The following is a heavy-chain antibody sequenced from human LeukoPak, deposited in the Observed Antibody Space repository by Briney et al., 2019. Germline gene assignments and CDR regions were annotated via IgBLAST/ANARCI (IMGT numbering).Heavy chain of an antibody. CDR2: ISGSGGST. CDR3: ARAATGWSSWFDP. D-gene: IGHD2-15*01. CDR1: GFTVSSYA. V-gene: IGHV3-23*01. J-gene: IGHJ5*02. Sequence: PGGSLRLSCAASGFTVSSYAMSWVRQAPGKGLEWVSSISGSGGSTYYADSVKGRFAISRDNSKNTLFLEMNSLRAEDTAVYYCARAATGWSSWFDPWGQGTLVTVSS.